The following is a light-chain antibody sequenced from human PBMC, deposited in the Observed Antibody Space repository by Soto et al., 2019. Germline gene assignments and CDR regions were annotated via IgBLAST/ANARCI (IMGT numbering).Light chain of an antibody. CDR2: GAS. J-gene: IGKJ1*01. CDR3: QQYNSWPRT. Sequence: IEMTQSPATLSVSLGERATLSCRASRSVSSNFAWYQQKPGQAPRLLIYGASTRASDVPVRFSGSGSGTEFTLIISSLQSEDFAVYYCQQYNSWPRTFGQGTKVEIK. CDR1: RSVSSN. V-gene: IGKV3-15*01.